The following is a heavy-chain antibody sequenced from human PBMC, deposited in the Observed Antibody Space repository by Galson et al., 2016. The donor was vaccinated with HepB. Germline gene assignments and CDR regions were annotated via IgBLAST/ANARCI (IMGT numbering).Heavy chain of an antibody. V-gene: IGHV3-30*03. J-gene: IGHJ6*02. D-gene: IGHD6-25*01. CDR1: GFTFSSYA. CDR2: TSYDERNK. CDR3: ARDYPGIAARGYGMDV. Sequence: SLRLSCAASGFTFSSYAMHWVRQSPGKGLQWVAVTSYDERNKYYVDSVKGRFTISRDNSKNTLFLQMNSLRAEDTAVYYCARDYPGIAARGYGMDVWGQGTTVTVSS.